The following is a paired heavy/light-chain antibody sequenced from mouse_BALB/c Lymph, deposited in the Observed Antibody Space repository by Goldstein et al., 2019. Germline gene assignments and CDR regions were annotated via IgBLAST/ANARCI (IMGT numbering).Heavy chain of an antibody. CDR1: GFTFSSYA. D-gene: IGHD1-1*01. J-gene: IGHJ4*01. V-gene: IGHV5-9-1*01. CDR3: ARRGTYYGSSGSGYYAMDY. Sequence: EVMLVESGGGLVKPGGSLKLSCAASGFTFSSYAMSWVRQTPEKRLEWVATISSGGSYTYYPDSVKGRFTISRDNAKNTLYLQMSSLRSEDTAMYYCARRGTYYGSSGSGYYAMDYWGQGTSVTVSS. CDR2: ISSGGSYT.
Light chain of an antibody. Sequence: DIVMTQSHKFMSTSVGDRVSITCKASQDVGTAVAWYQQKPGQSPKLLIYWASTRHTGVPDRFTGSGSGTDFTLTISNVQSEDLADYFCQQYSSYPLFGGGTKLEIK. CDR3: QQYSSYPL. J-gene: IGKJ1*01. CDR2: WAS. V-gene: IGKV6-23*01. CDR1: QDVGTA.